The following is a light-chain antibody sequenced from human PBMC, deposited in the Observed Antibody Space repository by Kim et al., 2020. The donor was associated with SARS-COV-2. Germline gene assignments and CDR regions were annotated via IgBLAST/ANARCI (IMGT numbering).Light chain of an antibody. CDR2: AGS. CDR1: QSIIVY. J-gene: IGKJ1*01. CDR3: HMYNSALWT. V-gene: IGKV1-27*01. Sequence: APGGDRVTNTCRARQSIIVYLGWYQQKPEKGPMRLFYAGSPVQTGVPPRCRGSGAVTDFTLTISSLQPEDVATYICHMYNSALWTFGQGTKVDIK.